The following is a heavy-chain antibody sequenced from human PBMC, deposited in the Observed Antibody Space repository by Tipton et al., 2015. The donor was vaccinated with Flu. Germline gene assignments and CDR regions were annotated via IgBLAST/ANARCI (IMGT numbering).Heavy chain of an antibody. CDR1: GDSISSDFY. Sequence: LSLTCAVSGDSISSDFYWAWIRQFPGKGLEWIGAVSRTGSTIYNPSLKSRVTISVDTSKKQFSLKLNSVTAADTAVYYCARDLGPFNWFDLWGLGTLVTVSS. CDR2: VSRTGST. CDR3: ARDLGPFNWFDL. V-gene: IGHV4-38-2*02. J-gene: IGHJ5*02.